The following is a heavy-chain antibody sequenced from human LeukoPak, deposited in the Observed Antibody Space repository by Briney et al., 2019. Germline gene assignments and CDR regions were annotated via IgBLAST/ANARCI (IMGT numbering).Heavy chain of an antibody. V-gene: IGHV1-18*01. J-gene: IGHJ4*02. Sequence: ASVKVSCKASGYTFISYGIAWVRQAPGQGLEWMGWVSPYSQNTNYIEKIQGRVTMTTDTSANTAYMELRSLRSDDTAVYYCARDHSIAVAGTGAYFDYWGQGTLVTVSS. CDR1: GYTFISYG. D-gene: IGHD6-19*01. CDR2: VSPYSQNT. CDR3: ARDHSIAVAGTGAYFDY.